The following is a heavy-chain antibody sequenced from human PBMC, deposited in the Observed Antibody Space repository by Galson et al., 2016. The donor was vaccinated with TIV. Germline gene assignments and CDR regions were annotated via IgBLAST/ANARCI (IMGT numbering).Heavy chain of an antibody. D-gene: IGHD6-13*01. CDR3: ARGGYSSRWYGDAFDI. CDR2: MNPNSGNT. CDR1: GYTFTSYD. Sequence: SVKVSCKASGYTFTSYDINWVRQATGQGLEWMGWMNPNSGNTGYAQKFQGRVTMTRNTSISTAYIELTSLRSGDTAVYYCARGGYSSRWYGDAFDIWGQGTMVTVSS. J-gene: IGHJ3*02. V-gene: IGHV1-8*01.